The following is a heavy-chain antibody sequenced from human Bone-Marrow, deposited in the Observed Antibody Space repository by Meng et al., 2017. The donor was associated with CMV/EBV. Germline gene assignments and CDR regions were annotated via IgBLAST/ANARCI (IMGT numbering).Heavy chain of an antibody. Sequence: ESLKISCAASGFTFTSSAMSWVRQAPGKGLEWVSSIDISGGSTYYADSVRGRFTISRDNSKNMLYLQMNSLRAEDTAVYYCAKDLPGVVWFGEWGQGTLVTVSS. J-gene: IGHJ4*02. CDR1: GFTFTSSA. D-gene: IGHD3-10*01. CDR3: AKDLPGVVWFGE. CDR2: IDISGGST. V-gene: IGHV3-23*01.